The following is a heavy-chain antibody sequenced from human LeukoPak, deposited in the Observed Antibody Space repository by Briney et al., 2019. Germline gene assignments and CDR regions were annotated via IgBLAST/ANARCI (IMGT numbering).Heavy chain of an antibody. J-gene: IGHJ4*02. D-gene: IGHD1-7*01. CDR2: IYPTGST. CDR3: ARGRTTLPRSYYFDL. V-gene: IGHV4-4*07. Sequence: PSETLSLTCTVSGDSISSYYWSWIRQPAGKGLEWIGRIYPTGSTNYNSSLKSRVTMSVDPSKNRFSLNLISVTAADTAVYFCARGRTTLPRSYYFDLWGQGILVTVSS. CDR1: GDSISSYY.